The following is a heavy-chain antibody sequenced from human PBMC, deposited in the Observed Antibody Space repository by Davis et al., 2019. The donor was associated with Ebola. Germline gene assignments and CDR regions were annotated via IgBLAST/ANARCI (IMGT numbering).Heavy chain of an antibody. CDR2: IYTGDSDT. J-gene: IGHJ3*02. D-gene: IGHD2-8*02. CDR1: GNSFTSHW. CDR3: ASLRRTITGMDDGFDM. V-gene: IGHV5-51*01. Sequence: GESLKISCQDSGNSFTSHWIGWVRQMPGKGLEWMGVIYTGDSDTRYSPSFRGQVTISADKSIRTAYLQWSGLKASDTAMYYCASLRRTITGMDDGFDMWGQGTMVTVSS.